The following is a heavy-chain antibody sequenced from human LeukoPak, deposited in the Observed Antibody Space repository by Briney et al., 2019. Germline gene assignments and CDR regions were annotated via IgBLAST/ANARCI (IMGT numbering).Heavy chain of an antibody. CDR1: GFTFSDYY. J-gene: IGHJ4*02. Sequence: GGSLRLSCAASGFTFSDYYMSWIRQAPGKGLEWVSYISSSGSTIYYADSVKGRFTIYRDNSRMTLYLQMNSLGADDTAVYYCVQDWAWGAFGSWGQGTLVTVSS. CDR2: ISSSGSTI. D-gene: IGHD7-27*01. CDR3: VQDWAWGAFGS. V-gene: IGHV3-11*01.